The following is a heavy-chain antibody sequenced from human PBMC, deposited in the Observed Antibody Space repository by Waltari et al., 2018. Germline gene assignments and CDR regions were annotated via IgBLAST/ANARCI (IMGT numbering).Heavy chain of an antibody. J-gene: IGHJ3*01. V-gene: IGHV4-39*01. CDR1: DVSLTSNRHY. CDR3: ATYIGASIGTAAFDV. CDR2: LSYSEAT. Sequence: HLQLQESGPGLPKPSETLSLTCSVSDVSLTSNRHYWVWFRQPPGQGLVWIGTLSYSEATYSSPSLKSRVTISGDTSKNKLSLILGSVTAADTAVYYCATYIGASIGTAAFDVWGQGTMVTVSA. D-gene: IGHD5-12*01.